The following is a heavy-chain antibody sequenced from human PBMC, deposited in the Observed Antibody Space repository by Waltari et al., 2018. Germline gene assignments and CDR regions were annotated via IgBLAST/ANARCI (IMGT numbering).Heavy chain of an antibody. Sequence: QLLESGGGLVQPGGSLRLSCSDCGLTFSIFAMSWVRQAPGKGLEWVSGISNSGGDTYYADSVKGRFTISRDNSKKTLYLQMNSLRVEDTAVYYCAKDHGVAYWGRGTLVTVSA. CDR2: ISNSGGDT. D-gene: IGHD3-16*01. CDR1: GLTFSIFA. J-gene: IGHJ4*02. CDR3: AKDHGVAY. V-gene: IGHV3-23*01.